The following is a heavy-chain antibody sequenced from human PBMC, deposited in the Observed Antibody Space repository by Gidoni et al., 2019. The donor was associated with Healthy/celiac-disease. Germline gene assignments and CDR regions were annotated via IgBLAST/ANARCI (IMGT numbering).Heavy chain of an antibody. CDR1: GFPFSSYA. Sequence: EVQLLESGGGLVQPGGSLRLSCAASGFPFSSYAMSWVRQAPGKGLEWVSAISGSGGSTYYADSVKGRFTISRDNSKNTLYLQMNSLRAEDTAVYYCAKARSGYRDYFDYWGQGTLVTVSS. J-gene: IGHJ4*02. D-gene: IGHD6-13*01. V-gene: IGHV3-23*01. CDR3: AKARSGYRDYFDY. CDR2: ISGSGGST.